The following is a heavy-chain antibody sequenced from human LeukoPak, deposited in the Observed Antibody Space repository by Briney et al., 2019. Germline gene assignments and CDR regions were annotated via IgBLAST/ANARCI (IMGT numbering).Heavy chain of an antibody. CDR3: ATMVAASRARFDY. V-gene: IGHV1-24*01. Sequence: ASVKVSCMVSGYTLTELSMHWVRQAPGKGLEWMGGFDPEDGETIYAQKFQGRVTMTEDTSTDTAYMELSSLRSEDTAVYYCATMVAASRARFDYWDQGTLVTVSS. D-gene: IGHD2-15*01. CDR1: GYTLTELS. CDR2: FDPEDGET. J-gene: IGHJ4*02.